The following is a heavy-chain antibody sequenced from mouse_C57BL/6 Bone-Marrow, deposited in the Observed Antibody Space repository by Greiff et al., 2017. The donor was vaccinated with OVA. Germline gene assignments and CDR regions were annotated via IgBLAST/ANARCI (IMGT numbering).Heavy chain of an antibody. CDR1: GYTFTSYW. V-gene: IGHV1-69*01. J-gene: IGHJ4*01. D-gene: IGHD2-5*01. CDR3: ARWSYSNGMDY. CDR2: IDPSDSYT. Sequence: VQLQQSGAELVMPGASVKLSCKASGYTFTSYWMHWVKQRPGQGLEWIGEIDPSDSYTNYNQKFKGKSTLTVDKSSSTAYMQLSSLTSEDSAVYYCARWSYSNGMDYWGQGTSVTVSS.